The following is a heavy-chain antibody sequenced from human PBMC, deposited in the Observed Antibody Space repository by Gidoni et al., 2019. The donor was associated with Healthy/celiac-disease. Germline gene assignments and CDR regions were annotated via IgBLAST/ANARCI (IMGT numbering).Heavy chain of an antibody. CDR3: AGGSPRYYFDY. V-gene: IGHV4-39*01. CDR1: GGSISSSSYY. Sequence: QLQLQESGPGLVKPSETLSLTCTVSGGSISSSSYYWGWIRQPPGKGLEWIGSIYYSGSTYYNPSLKSRVTISVDTSKNQFSLKLSSVTAADTAVYYCAGGSPRYYFDYWGQGTLVTVSS. D-gene: IGHD1-26*01. J-gene: IGHJ4*02. CDR2: IYYSGST.